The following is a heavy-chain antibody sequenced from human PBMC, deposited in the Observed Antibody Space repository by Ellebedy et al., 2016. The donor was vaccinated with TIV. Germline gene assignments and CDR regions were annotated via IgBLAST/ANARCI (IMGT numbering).Heavy chain of an antibody. J-gene: IGHJ6*02. CDR2: IWSDGSHT. Sequence: GGSLRLXXAASGFSFSSHGMHWVRQAPGKGLEWVASIWSDGSHTYYPDSVRGRFTISRDNSKNTLFLQMNNLRAEDTAVYYCAREVSSGWYVGGHLGGMDVWGQGTTVTVSS. V-gene: IGHV3-33*01. CDR1: GFSFSSHG. CDR3: AREVSSGWYVGGHLGGMDV. D-gene: IGHD6-19*01.